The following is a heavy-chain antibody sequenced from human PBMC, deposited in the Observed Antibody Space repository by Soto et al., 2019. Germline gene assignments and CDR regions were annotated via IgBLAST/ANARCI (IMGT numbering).Heavy chain of an antibody. D-gene: IGHD6-19*01. CDR1: GGSISSYY. J-gene: IGHJ6*02. Sequence: PSETLSLTCTVSGGSISSYYWSWIRQPPGKGLEWIGYIYYSGSTNYNPSLKSRVTISVDTSKNQFSLKLSSVTAADTAVYYCERDRPIAGAGTYYYYGMDVWGQGTTVTVSS. CDR2: IYYSGST. V-gene: IGHV4-59*01. CDR3: ERDRPIAGAGTYYYYGMDV.